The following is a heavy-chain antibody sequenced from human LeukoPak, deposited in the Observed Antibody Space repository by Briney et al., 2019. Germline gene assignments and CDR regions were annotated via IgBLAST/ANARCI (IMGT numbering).Heavy chain of an antibody. D-gene: IGHD4-17*01. V-gene: IGHV1-46*01. CDR3: ARDLDYGDYERNAFDI. Sequence: ASVKVSCKASGYTFTSYYMHCVRQAPGQGLEWMGIINPSGGSTSYAQKFQGRVTMTRDTSTSTVYMELSSLRSEDTAVYYCARDLDYGDYERNAFDIWGQGTMVTVSS. CDR2: INPSGGST. J-gene: IGHJ3*02. CDR1: GYTFTSYY.